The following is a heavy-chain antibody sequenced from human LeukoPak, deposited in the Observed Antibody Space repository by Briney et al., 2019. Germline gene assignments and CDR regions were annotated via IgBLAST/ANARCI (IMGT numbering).Heavy chain of an antibody. D-gene: IGHD2-2*01. CDR3: ARGSCSSTSCYSTYNWFDP. CDR1: GGSFSGYY. Sequence: ETLSLTCAVYGGSFSGYYWSWIRQPPGKGLEWIGEINHSGSTNYNPSLKSRVTISVDTSKNQFSLKLSSVTAADTAVYYCARGSCSSTSCYSTYNWFDPWGQGTLVTVSS. V-gene: IGHV4-34*01. CDR2: INHSGST. J-gene: IGHJ5*02.